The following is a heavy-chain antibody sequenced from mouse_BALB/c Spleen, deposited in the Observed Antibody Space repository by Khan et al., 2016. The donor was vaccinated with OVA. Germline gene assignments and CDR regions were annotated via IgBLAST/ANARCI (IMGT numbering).Heavy chain of an antibody. Sequence: VRLQQSGAELVRPGALVNLSCKASGFTITDYYMHWVKQRPEQGLVWIGRIDPDNGSTIYDPKFQGKASMTSDTSSNTAYLQLSSLTSEDTAVYYCARGGCSPRFAYWGQGTMVTVSA. CDR2: IDPDNGST. J-gene: IGHJ3*01. V-gene: IGHV14-1*02. CDR1: GFTITDYY. CDR3: ARGGCSPRFAY. D-gene: IGHD1-1*02.